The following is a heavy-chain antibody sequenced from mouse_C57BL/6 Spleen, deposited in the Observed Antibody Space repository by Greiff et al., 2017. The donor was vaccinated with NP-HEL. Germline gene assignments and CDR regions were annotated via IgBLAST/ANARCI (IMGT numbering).Heavy chain of an antibody. CDR2: IDPSDSYT. D-gene: IGHD2-4*01. CDR3: ARGLRPAMDY. V-gene: IGHV1-69*01. Sequence: QVQLQQSGAELVMPGASVKLSCKASGYTFTSYWMHWVKQRPGQGLEWIGEIDPSDSYTNYNQKFKGKSTLTVDKSSSTAYMQLSSLTSEDSAVYYCARGLRPAMDYWGQGTSVTVSS. J-gene: IGHJ4*01. CDR1: GYTFTSYW.